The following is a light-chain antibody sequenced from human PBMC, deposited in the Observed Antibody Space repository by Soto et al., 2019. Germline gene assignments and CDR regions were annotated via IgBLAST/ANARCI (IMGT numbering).Light chain of an antibody. V-gene: IGKV1-27*01. CDR1: QDISNY. J-gene: IGKJ3*01. CDR2: AAS. CDR3: QNYNRAPFT. Sequence: DIQMTQSPSSLSASVGDRVTITCRASQDISNYLAWYQQKPGKVPKLLMYAASTLQSGVPSRFSGSGSGTDFTLTVSSLQPEDIATYYCQNYNRAPFTFGPGTKVDIK.